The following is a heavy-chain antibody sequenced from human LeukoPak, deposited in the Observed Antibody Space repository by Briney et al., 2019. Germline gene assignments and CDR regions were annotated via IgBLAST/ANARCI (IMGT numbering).Heavy chain of an antibody. J-gene: IGHJ3*02. D-gene: IGHD2-21*02. CDR1: GFTFSSYA. CDR2: ISYDGSNK. CDR3: ARGMVVTASPHDAFDI. V-gene: IGHV3-30-3*01. Sequence: GGSLRLSCAASGFTFSSYAMHWVRQAPGKGLEWVAVISYDGSNKYYADSVKGRFTISRDNSKNTLYLQMNSLRAEDTAVYYCARGMVVTASPHDAFDIWGQGTMVTVSS.